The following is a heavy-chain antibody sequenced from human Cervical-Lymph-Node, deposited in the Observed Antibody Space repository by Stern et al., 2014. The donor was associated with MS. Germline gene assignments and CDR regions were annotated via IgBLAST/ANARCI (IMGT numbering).Heavy chain of an antibody. Sequence: VQMVESGGGVVQPGRSLRLSCAASGFSFSRYAMHWVRQAPGKGLEWEALRGYDGSNPSYADSGTGRFTISRDNFKNTLYLQMNSLRAEDTAVYYCASAYSSSHYYFDYWGQGTLVTVSS. J-gene: IGHJ4*02. D-gene: IGHD6-13*01. V-gene: IGHV3-33*01. CDR1: GFSFSRYA. CDR3: ASAYSSSHYYFDY. CDR2: RGYDGSNP.